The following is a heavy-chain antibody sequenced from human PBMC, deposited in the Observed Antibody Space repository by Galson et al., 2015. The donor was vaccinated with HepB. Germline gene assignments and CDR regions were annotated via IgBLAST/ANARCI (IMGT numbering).Heavy chain of an antibody. CDR3: AKTGGAVAAY. J-gene: IGHJ4*02. D-gene: IGHD6-19*01. CDR1: GFSFSSYS. V-gene: IGHV3-48*02. Sequence: LRLSCAVSGFSFSSYSMNWVRQAPGKGLEWISYISSTSGTIYYAESVKGRFTISRDNAKNSLYLQMDSLRDEDTAVYYCAKTGGAVAAYWGQGTLVTVSS. CDR2: ISSTSGTI.